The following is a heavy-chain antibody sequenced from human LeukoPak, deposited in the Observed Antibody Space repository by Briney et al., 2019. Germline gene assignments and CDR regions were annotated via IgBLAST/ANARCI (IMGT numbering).Heavy chain of an antibody. J-gene: IGHJ6*02. CDR3: ARDPTHSSSWSYYYYYYGMDV. V-gene: IGHV3-33*01. CDR2: IWYDGSNK. CDR1: GFTFSSYG. D-gene: IGHD6-13*01. Sequence: GGSLRLSCAASGFTFSSYGMHWVRQAPGKGLEWVAVIWYDGSNKYYADSVKGRFTISRDNSKNTLYLQMNSLRAEDTAVYYCARDPTHSSSWSYYYYYYGMDVWGQRTTVTVSS.